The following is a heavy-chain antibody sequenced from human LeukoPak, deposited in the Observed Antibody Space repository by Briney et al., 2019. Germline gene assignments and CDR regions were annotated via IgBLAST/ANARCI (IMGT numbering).Heavy chain of an antibody. V-gene: IGHV3-74*01. J-gene: IGHJ4*02. CDR3: ARVHSYSDPMDH. CDR1: GFTFSSYW. D-gene: IGHD1-26*01. CDR2: INTDGSSS. Sequence: QTGGSLRLSCADSGFTFSSYWMHWVRQAPGKGLMWVSRINTDGSSSNYAGSVKGRFTISRDNAKNTLYLQMNSLRAEDTAVYYCARVHSYSDPMDHWGQGTLVTVSS.